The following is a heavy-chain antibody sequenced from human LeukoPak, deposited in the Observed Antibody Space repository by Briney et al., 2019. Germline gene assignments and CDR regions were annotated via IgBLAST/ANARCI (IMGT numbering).Heavy chain of an antibody. CDR3: ARDRAYPNYYGSGSRYFDY. D-gene: IGHD3-10*01. V-gene: IGHV3-21*01. CDR2: ISSSSSYI. CDR1: GFTFSNYG. J-gene: IGHJ4*02. Sequence: GGTLRLSCAASGFTFSNYGMNWVRQAPGKGLEWVSSISSSSSYIYYADSVKGRFTISRDNAKNSLYLQMNSLRAEDTAVYYCARDRAYPNYYGSGSRYFDYWGQGTLVTVSS.